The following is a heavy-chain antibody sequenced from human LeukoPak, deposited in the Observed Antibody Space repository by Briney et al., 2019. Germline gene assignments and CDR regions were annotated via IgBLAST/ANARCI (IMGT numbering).Heavy chain of an antibody. V-gene: IGHV1-69*04. Sequence: SVKVSCKASGGTFSSYAISWVRQAPGQGLEWMGSIIPILGIANYAQKFQGRVTITADKSTSTAYMELSSLRSEDTAVYYCARYCSSTSCYTLLNGGNPWDYYYGMDVWGQGTTVTVSS. J-gene: IGHJ6*02. CDR2: IIPILGIA. CDR1: GGTFSSYA. CDR3: ARYCSSTSCYTLLNGGNPWDYYYGMDV. D-gene: IGHD2-2*02.